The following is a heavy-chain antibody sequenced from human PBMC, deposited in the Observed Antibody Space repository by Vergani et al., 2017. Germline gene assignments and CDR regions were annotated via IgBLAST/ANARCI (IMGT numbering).Heavy chain of an antibody. CDR3: ARNSDYDFWSGPKNWFDP. J-gene: IGHJ5*02. D-gene: IGHD3-3*01. CDR1: GYTFTGYY. V-gene: IGHV1-2*02. Sequence: QVQLVQSGAEVKKPGASVKVSCKASGYTFTGYYMHWVRQAPGQGLEWMGWINPNSGGTNYAQKFQGRVTMTRDTSISTAYMELSRLRSDETAVYYCARNSDYDFWSGPKNWFDPWGQGTLVTVSS. CDR2: INPNSGGT.